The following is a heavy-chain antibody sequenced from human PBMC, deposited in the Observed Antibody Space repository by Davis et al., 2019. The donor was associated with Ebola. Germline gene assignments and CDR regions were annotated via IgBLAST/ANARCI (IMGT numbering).Heavy chain of an antibody. CDR1: GGSISSYY. J-gene: IGHJ4*02. CDR2: IYYIGST. V-gene: IGHV4-59*08. CDR3: ARLHGGNSGDPFDY. D-gene: IGHD4-23*01. Sequence: SETLSLTCTVPGGSISSYYWSWIRQPPGKGLEWIGYIYYIGSTNYNPSLKSRVTISVDTSKNQFSLKLSSVTAADTAVYYCARLHGGNSGDPFDYWGQGTLVTVSS.